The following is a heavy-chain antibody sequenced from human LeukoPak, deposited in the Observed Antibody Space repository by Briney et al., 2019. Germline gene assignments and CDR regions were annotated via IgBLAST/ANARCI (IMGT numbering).Heavy chain of an antibody. J-gene: IGHJ4*02. CDR3: ARGGRQYDSSGYYLDY. Sequence: VASVNVSCKASGGTFSSYAISWVRQAPGQGLEWMGGIIPIFGTANYAQKFQGRVTIIADESTSTAYMELSSLRSEDTAVYYCARGGRQYDSSGYYLDYWGQGTLVTVSS. CDR1: GGTFSSYA. CDR2: IIPIFGTA. D-gene: IGHD3-22*01. V-gene: IGHV1-69*13.